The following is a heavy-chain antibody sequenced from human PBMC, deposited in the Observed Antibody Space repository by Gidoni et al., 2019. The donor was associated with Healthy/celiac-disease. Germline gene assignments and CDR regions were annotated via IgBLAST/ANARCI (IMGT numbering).Heavy chain of an antibody. J-gene: IGHJ2*01. CDR1: GGSFSGYY. Sequence: QVQLQQCGAGLLKPSETLSLTCAVYGGSFSGYYWSWIRQPPGKGLEWIGEINHSGSTNYNPSLKSRVTISVDTSKNQFSLKLSSVTAADTAVYYCARARKGYFDLWGRGTLVTVSS. CDR2: INHSGST. V-gene: IGHV4-34*01. CDR3: ARARKGYFDL.